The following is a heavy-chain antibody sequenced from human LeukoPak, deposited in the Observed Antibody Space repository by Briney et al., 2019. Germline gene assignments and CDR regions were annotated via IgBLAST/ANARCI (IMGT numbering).Heavy chain of an antibody. CDR3: AREGIAAADYYYYYMDV. D-gene: IGHD6-13*01. V-gene: IGHV3-7*01. Sequence: GGSLRLSCAASGFTFSSYWMSWVRQAPGKGLEWVANIKQDGSEKYYVDSVKGRFTISRGNAKNSLYLQMNSLRAEDTAVYYCAREGIAAADYYYYYMDVWGKGTTVTVSS. J-gene: IGHJ6*03. CDR1: GFTFSSYW. CDR2: IKQDGSEK.